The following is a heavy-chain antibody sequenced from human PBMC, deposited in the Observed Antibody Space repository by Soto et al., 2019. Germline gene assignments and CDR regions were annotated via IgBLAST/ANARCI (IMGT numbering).Heavy chain of an antibody. V-gene: IGHV3-9*01. J-gene: IGHJ6*02. CDR1: GFSFDDHA. D-gene: IGHD3-10*01. CDR3: AKAGGGLMGYYYGMDV. Sequence: EVQLVESGGGLVQPGRSLRLSCAPSGFSFDDHAMHWVRQAPGKGLEWVSGISWDTKTIGYADSVKGRFTISRDNAKKSLYLQMISLRTEETALYYCAKAGGGLMGYYYGMDVWGQGTTVTVSS. CDR2: ISWDTKTI.